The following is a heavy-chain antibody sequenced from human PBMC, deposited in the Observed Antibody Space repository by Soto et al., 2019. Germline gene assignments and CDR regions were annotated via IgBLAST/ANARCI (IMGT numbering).Heavy chain of an antibody. CDR2: INHSGST. CDR1: GGSFSGYY. Sequence: SETLSLTCAVYGGSFSGYYWSWIRQPPGKGLEWIGEINHSGSTNYNPSLKSRVTISVDTSKNQFSLKLSSVTAADTAVYYCARATVTRSYYYYGMDVWGQGTTVTVSS. CDR3: ARATVTRSYYYYGMDV. V-gene: IGHV4-34*01. D-gene: IGHD4-17*01. J-gene: IGHJ6*02.